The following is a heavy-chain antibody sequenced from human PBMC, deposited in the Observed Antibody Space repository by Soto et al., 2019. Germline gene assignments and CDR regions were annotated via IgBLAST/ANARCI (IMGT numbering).Heavy chain of an antibody. CDR3: AKDRDDYRNYVFDY. D-gene: IGHD4-4*01. CDR1: GFTFTNYA. J-gene: IGHJ4*02. V-gene: IGHV3-23*01. Sequence: EVQLLESGGGLVQPGGSLRLSCAASGFTFTNYAMTWVRQAPGKGLEWVSISSGSGSGGSTHYADSVKGRFTISRDNSKNTLYLPMNSLRVEDTAVYYCAKDRDDYRNYVFDYWGQGTLVTVSS. CDR2: SSGSGSGGST.